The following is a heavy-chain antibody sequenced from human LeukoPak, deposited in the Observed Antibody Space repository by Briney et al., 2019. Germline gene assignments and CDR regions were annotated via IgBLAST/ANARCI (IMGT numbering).Heavy chain of an antibody. D-gene: IGHD3-16*01. CDR2: IIPILGIA. CDR3: ARTAERGYYFDY. V-gene: IGHV1-69*04. Sequence: ASVKVSCKASGGTFSSYAISWVRQAPGQGLEWMGRIIPILGIANYAQKFQGRVTITADKSTSTAYMELSSLRSEDTAVYYCARTAERGYYFDYWGQGTLVTVSS. CDR1: GGTFSSYA. J-gene: IGHJ4*02.